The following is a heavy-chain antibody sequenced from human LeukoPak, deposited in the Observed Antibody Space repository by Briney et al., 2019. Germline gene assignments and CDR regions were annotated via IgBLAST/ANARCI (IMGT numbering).Heavy chain of an antibody. D-gene: IGHD3-22*01. CDR3: ASGDSSGYYQYYFDY. V-gene: IGHV4-39*01. CDR1: GGSISSSSYY. CDR2: IYYSGST. Sequence: SETLSLTCTVSGGSISSSSYYWGWIRQPPGKGLEWIGSIYYSGSTYYNPSLKSRVTISVGTSKNQFSLKLSSVTAADTAVYYCASGDSSGYYQYYFDYWGQGTLVTVSS. J-gene: IGHJ4*02.